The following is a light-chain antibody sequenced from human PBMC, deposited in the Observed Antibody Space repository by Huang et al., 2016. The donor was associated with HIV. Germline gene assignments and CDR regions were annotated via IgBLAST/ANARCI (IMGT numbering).Light chain of an antibody. J-gene: IGKJ3*01. V-gene: IGKV3-15*01. CDR3: QQYSNWPFT. CDR1: QSVNNN. CDR2: GAS. Sequence: ETVMTQSPATLSVSPGERATLSCRASQSVNNNLAWYQQKPGQAPRLLIFGASTRATGIPARLSGSGSGTEFTLTISSLQSEDFAVYYCQQYSNWPFTFGPGTKVDIK.